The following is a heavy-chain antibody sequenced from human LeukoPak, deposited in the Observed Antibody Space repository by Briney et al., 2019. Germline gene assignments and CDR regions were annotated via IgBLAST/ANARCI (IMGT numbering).Heavy chain of an antibody. Sequence: PSETLSLTCTVSGGSISSSSYYWGWIRQPPGKGLEWIGSIYYSGSTNYNPSLKSRATMSVDTSKNQFSLKLSSVTAADTAVYYCARAYDYGDPYYFDYWGQGTLVTVSS. J-gene: IGHJ4*02. CDR3: ARAYDYGDPYYFDY. CDR1: GGSISSSSYY. D-gene: IGHD4-17*01. V-gene: IGHV4-39*07. CDR2: IYYSGST.